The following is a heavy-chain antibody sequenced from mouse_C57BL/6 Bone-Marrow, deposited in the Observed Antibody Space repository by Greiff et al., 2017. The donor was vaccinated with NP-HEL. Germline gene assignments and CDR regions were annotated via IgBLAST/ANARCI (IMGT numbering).Heavy chain of an antibody. Sequence: EVQLQQSGPELVKPGASVKMSCKASGYTFTDYNMHWVKQSHGKSLEWIGYINPNNGGTSYNQKFKGKATLTVDTSSSTAYMQLSSLTSEDSAVYYCAIYYDYDGSFAYWGQGTLVTVSA. J-gene: IGHJ3*01. CDR3: AIYYDYDGSFAY. V-gene: IGHV1-22*01. CDR1: GYTFTDYN. D-gene: IGHD2-4*01. CDR2: INPNNGGT.